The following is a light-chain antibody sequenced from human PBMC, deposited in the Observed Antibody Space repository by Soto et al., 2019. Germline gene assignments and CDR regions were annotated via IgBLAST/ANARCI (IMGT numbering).Light chain of an antibody. J-gene: IGLJ1*01. V-gene: IGLV2-14*01. CDR1: SSDVGGYNY. CDR2: AVS. Sequence: ALAQPASVSGSPGQSITISCTGTSSDVGGYNYVSWYQQHPGKAPKLMIYAVSNRPSGVSNRFSGSKSGNTATLTISGLQAEDEADYYCCSYTVSGTYVFGTGTKVTVL. CDR3: CSYTVSGTYV.